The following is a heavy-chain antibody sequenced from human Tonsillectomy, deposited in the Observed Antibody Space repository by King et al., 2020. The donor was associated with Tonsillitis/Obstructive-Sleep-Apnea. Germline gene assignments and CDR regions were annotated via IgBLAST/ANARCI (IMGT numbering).Heavy chain of an antibody. J-gene: IGHJ4*02. V-gene: IGHV4-61*01. Sequence: PLQESGPGLVKPSETLSLTCTVSGGSVSSGSYEWRWIRQPRGKGLEWIGKIHHSGSTNYSPSLQSRVTISVDTSKNQFSLKLTSVTAADTAVYYCARDGGDSPWPDYWGQGTLVTVSS. CDR3: ARDGGDSPWPDY. CDR1: GGSVSSGSYE. CDR2: IHHSGST. D-gene: IGHD5-18*01.